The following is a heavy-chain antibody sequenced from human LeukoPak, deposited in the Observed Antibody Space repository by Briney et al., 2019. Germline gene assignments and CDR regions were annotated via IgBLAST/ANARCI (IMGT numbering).Heavy chain of an antibody. Sequence: PGGSLRLSCAASGFTFSSYNINWVRQAPGKGLEWVSYISSSGSTIYYADSVKGRFTISRDNAKNSLYLQMNSLRAEDTAVYYCARDSYCSGGSCLPFFDYWGQGTLVTVSS. CDR1: GFTFSSYN. V-gene: IGHV3-48*04. CDR3: ARDSYCSGGSCLPFFDY. D-gene: IGHD2-15*01. CDR2: ISSSGSTI. J-gene: IGHJ4*02.